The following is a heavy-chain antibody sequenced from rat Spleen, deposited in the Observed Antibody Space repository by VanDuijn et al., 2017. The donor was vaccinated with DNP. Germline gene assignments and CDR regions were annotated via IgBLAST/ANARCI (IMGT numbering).Heavy chain of an antibody. CDR2: ISTSSGKT. V-gene: IGHV5-25*01. D-gene: IGHD1-2*01. CDR1: GFTFSNYY. CDR3: VRDSAYSYIRYYFDY. Sequence: EVQLVESGGGLVQPGRSLKLSCAASGFTFSNYYMAWVRQAPRKGLEWVASISTSSGKTYYPDSVKGRFTIPRENAKSSLYLQIDSLKSEDTATYYCVRDSAYSYIRYYFDYGGQGAMVTVSS. J-gene: IGHJ2*01.